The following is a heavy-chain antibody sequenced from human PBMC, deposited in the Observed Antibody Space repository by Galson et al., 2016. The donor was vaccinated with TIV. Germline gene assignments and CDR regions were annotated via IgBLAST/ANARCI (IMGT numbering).Heavy chain of an antibody. J-gene: IGHJ4*02. CDR2: ISLSGGRT. D-gene: IGHD4-17*01. CDR1: GFTFSNFA. CDR3: ARGGGYGDVYFDF. Sequence: SLRLSCAASGFTFSNFAVSWVRQAPGKGLEWVSAISLSGGRTYYADSVKGRFTFSRDNSKNTLYLQMDRLRAEDTAVYYCARGGGYGDVYFDFWGQGSLVTVSS. V-gene: IGHV3-23*01.